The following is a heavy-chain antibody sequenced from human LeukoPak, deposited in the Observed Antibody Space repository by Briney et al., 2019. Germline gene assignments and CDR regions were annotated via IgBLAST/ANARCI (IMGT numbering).Heavy chain of an antibody. CDR2: ISSSSGTI. D-gene: IGHD5-18*01. CDR3: ARALRAYSYGTFDY. V-gene: IGHV3-48*01. Sequence: PGGSLRLSCAASGSTFSSYSMNWVRQAPGKGLEWVSYISSSSGTIYYADSVKGRFTISRDNAKNSLYLQMNSLRAGDTAVYYCARALRAYSYGTFDYWGQGTLVTVSS. J-gene: IGHJ4*02. CDR1: GSTFSSYS.